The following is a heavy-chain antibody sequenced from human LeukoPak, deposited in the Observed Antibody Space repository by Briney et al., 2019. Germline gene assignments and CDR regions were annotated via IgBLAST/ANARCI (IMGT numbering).Heavy chain of an antibody. J-gene: IGHJ5*02. CDR1: GYTFTSYY. CDR2: MNPNSGNT. V-gene: IGHV1-8*02. CDR3: ATDYCSSNCHLRFEP. D-gene: IGHD2-2*01. Sequence: SSVKVSCKASGYTFTSYYMHGVRQAPGQGLEWMGWMNPNSGNTGYAQKFQGRVTMTRNNSTSPAYTELSSLRSQDTAVYYCATDYCSSNCHLRFEPWGQGTLLPVSS.